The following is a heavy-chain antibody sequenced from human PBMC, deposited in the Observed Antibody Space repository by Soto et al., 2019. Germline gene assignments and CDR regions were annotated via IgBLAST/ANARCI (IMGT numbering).Heavy chain of an antibody. CDR1: GFSLSTSGGG. CDR3: AHSRGGGNSAWFDP. D-gene: IGHD2-21*02. CDR2: IHWDDDK. V-gene: IGHV2-5*02. J-gene: IGHJ5*02. Sequence: QITLKESGPTLVKPTQTLTLTCTFSGFSLSTSGGGVGWIRQPPGKALEWLALIHWDDDKRYSPSLKNRLTIXKXTXXDQVVLTMTHMDPVDTATYYCAHSRGGGNSAWFDPWGQGTLVTVSS.